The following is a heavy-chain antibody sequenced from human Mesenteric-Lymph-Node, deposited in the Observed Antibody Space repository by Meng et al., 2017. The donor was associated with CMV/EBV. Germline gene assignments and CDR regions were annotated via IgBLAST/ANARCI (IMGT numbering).Heavy chain of an antibody. CDR1: GFTFSSYW. CDR2: IKQDGSEK. V-gene: IGHV3-7*01. Sequence: GESLKISCAASGFTFSSYWMSWVRQAPGKGLEWVANIKQDGSEKYYVDSVKGRFTISRDNAKNSLYLQMNSLRVEDTAVYYCARDLLGGSYGILDYWGQGTLVTVSS. J-gene: IGHJ4*02. D-gene: IGHD1-26*01. CDR3: ARDLLGGSYGILDY.